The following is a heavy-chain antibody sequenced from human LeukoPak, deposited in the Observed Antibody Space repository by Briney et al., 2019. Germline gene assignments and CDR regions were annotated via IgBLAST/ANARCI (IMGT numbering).Heavy chain of an antibody. J-gene: IGHJ4*02. Sequence: GGSLRLSCAASGFTFSSYAMSWVRQAPGKGLEWVSSISGSGGRTHYTDSVKGRFTISRDNSKNTLYLQMNSLRAEDTAVYYCATPPTVTRNYWGQGTLVIVSS. V-gene: IGHV3-23*01. CDR1: GFTFSSYA. D-gene: IGHD4-17*01. CDR3: ATPPTVTRNY. CDR2: ISGSGGRT.